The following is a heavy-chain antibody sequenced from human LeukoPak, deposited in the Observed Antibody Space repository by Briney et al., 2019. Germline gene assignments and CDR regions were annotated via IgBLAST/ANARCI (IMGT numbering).Heavy chain of an antibody. J-gene: IGHJ4*02. V-gene: IGHV4-30-4*01. CDR1: GGSISSGDYY. D-gene: IGHD3-16*01. Sequence: PSETLSLTCTVSGGSISSGDYYWSWIRQPPGKGLEWIGYIYYSGSTYYNPSLKSRVTISVDTSKNQFSLKLSSVTAADTAVYYCARDPVLDPPRYDYWGQGTLVTVSS. CDR3: ARDPVLDPPRYDY. CDR2: IYYSGST.